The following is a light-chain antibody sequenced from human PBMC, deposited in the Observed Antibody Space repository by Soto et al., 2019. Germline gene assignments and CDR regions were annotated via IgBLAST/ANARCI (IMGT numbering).Light chain of an antibody. J-gene: IGLJ1*01. Sequence: QSVLTQPASVSGSPGQSITISCSGTSSDVGGYDFVSWYQQHPGKAPKLMIYKVSNRPSGVSNRFSGSKSGSTASLTISGLQAEDEADYHCSSYTSSTTLVFGTGTKVTVL. CDR3: SSYTSSTTLV. CDR1: SSDVGGYDF. CDR2: KVS. V-gene: IGLV2-14*01.